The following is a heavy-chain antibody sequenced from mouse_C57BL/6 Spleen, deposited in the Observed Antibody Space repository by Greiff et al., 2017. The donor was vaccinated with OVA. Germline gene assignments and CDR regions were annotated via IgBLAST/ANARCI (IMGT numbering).Heavy chain of an antibody. Sequence: EVKLMESGPGLAKPSQTLSLTCSVTGYSITSDYWNWIRKFPGNKLEYMGYISYSGSTYYNPSLKSRISITRDTSKNQYYLQLNSVTTEDTATDYCARASVVAHYAMDYWGQGTSVTVSS. J-gene: IGHJ4*01. V-gene: IGHV3-8*01. CDR2: ISYSGST. CDR1: GYSITSDY. D-gene: IGHD1-1*01. CDR3: ARASVVAHYAMDY.